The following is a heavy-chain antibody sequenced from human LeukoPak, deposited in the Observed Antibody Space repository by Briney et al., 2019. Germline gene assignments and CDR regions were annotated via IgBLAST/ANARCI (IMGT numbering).Heavy chain of an antibody. Sequence: GGSLRLSCAASGFTVSSSYMSWVRQAPGKGLEWVSVIYSAGNTYYADSVKGRFTISRDNSKNTLYLQMNSLRAEDTAVYYCAKGDLGSGVSWGQGTLVTVSS. J-gene: IGHJ4*02. V-gene: IGHV3-53*01. CDR2: IYSAGNT. CDR1: GFTVSSSY. CDR3: AKGDLGSGVS. D-gene: IGHD2-8*01.